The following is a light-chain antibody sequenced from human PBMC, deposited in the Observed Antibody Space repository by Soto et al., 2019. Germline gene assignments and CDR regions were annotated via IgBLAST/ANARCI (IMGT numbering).Light chain of an antibody. CDR3: QQYGSPGT. J-gene: IGKJ1*01. Sequence: FTQSPFNLSLSTFELATLSCKASQSVSNNYLAWYQQPPGQAPRLLIYGASNRATGIPDRFSGSGSGTDFTLTISRLAPEDFAVYYCQQYGSPGTFGQGTKVDIK. CDR2: GAS. V-gene: IGKV3-20*01. CDR1: QSVSNNY.